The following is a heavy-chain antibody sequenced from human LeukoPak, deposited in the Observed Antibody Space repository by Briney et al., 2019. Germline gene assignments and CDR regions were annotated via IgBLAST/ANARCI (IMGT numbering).Heavy chain of an antibody. CDR3: AYLVPAAIRREVDAFDI. CDR2: ISSSSSYI. V-gene: IGHV3-21*01. Sequence: ETLSLTCTVSGGSISSSSYYWGWIRQPPGKGLEWVSSISSSSSYIYYADSVKGRFTISRDNAKNSLYLQMNSLRAEDTAVYYCAYLVPAAIRREVDAFDIWGQGTMVTVSS. CDR1: GGSISSSS. J-gene: IGHJ3*02. D-gene: IGHD2-2*02.